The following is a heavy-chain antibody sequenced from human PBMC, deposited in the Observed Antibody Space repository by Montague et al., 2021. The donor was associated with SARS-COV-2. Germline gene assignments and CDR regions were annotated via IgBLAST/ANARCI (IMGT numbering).Heavy chain of an antibody. J-gene: IGHJ3*01. D-gene: IGHD5-12*01. CDR1: GGSISSSNYY. Sequence: SETLSLTCTVSGGSISSSNYYWDWIRQPPGKGLEWIGSIYDSGSTYYNPSLKSRVTISVDTSKNHFSLKLSSVTAADTAVYYCARRGRKLLPVATTNGGFDLWGQGTMITVSS. CDR2: IYDSGST. V-gene: IGHV4-39*02. CDR3: ARRGRKLLPVATTNGGFDL.